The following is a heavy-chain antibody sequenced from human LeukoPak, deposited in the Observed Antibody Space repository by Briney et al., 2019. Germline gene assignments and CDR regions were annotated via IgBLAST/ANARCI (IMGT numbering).Heavy chain of an antibody. CDR3: ARGRWYCSSTSCYGRAFDI. D-gene: IGHD2-2*01. Sequence: VASVKVSCKASGYTFTSYDINWVRQATGQGLEWMGWMNPNSGNTGYAQKFQGRVTMTRNTSISTAYMELSSLRSEDTAVYYCARGRWYCSSTSCYGRAFDIWGQGTMVTVSS. V-gene: IGHV1-8*02. J-gene: IGHJ3*02. CDR2: MNPNSGNT. CDR1: GYTFTSYD.